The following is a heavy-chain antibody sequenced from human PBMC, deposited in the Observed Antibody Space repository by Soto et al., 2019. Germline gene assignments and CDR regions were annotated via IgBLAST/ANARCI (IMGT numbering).Heavy chain of an antibody. Sequence: EVQLVESGGDLVQPGRSLRLSCAASGFTFDDYAMHWVRQVPGKGLEWVAGINWDSDTIAYAASVRGRCTISRDNAKNSLYLQISRLRAQDTALYYCAKDFHTIMALMDVWVKGTTVTVSS. J-gene: IGHJ6*04. D-gene: IGHD3-16*01. CDR2: INWDSDTI. CDR3: AKDFHTIMALMDV. V-gene: IGHV3-9*01. CDR1: GFTFDDYA.